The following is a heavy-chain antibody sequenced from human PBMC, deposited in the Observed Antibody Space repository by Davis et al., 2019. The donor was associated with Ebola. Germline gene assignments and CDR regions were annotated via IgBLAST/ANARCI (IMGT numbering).Heavy chain of an antibody. CDR3: SRDDYPV. J-gene: IGHJ4*02. V-gene: IGHV3-49*04. D-gene: IGHD4-11*01. CDR2: IRSKIYGGTT. Sequence: GESLKISCPTSGFTFGDYAMTWVRQVPGKGLEWVGFIRSKIYGGTTEYAASVEGRFTISRDDSKSIAYLQMNSLKIEDTAIYYCSRDDYPVWGQGTLVTVSS. CDR1: GFTFGDYA.